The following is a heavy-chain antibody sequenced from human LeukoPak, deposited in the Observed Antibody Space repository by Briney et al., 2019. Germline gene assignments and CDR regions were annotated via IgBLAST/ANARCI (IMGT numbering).Heavy chain of an antibody. V-gene: IGHV4-59*01. Sequence: PSETLSLTCTVSGGSISSYYWSWIPHPPGKGLEGIGYIYYSGSTNYNPSLKSRVTISVDTSKNQFSLKLSSVTAADTAVYYCARVFDSSGGYDYWGQGTLVTVSS. CDR2: IYYSGST. CDR3: ARVFDSSGGYDY. D-gene: IGHD3-22*01. J-gene: IGHJ4*02. CDR1: GGSISSYY.